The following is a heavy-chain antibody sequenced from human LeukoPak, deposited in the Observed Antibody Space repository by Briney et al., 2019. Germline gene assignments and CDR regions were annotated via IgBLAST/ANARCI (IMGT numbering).Heavy chain of an antibody. D-gene: IGHD4-17*01. V-gene: IGHV3-21*01. CDR2: ISSSSSYI. CDR1: GFTFSSYS. J-gene: IGHJ4*02. CDR3: ARESGDYGDYALDY. Sequence: PGGSLRLSCAASGFTFSSYSMNWVRQAPGKGLEWVSSISSSSSYIYYADSVKGRFTISRDNAKNSLYLQMNSLRAEDTAVYYCARESGDYGDYALDYWGQGTLVTVSS.